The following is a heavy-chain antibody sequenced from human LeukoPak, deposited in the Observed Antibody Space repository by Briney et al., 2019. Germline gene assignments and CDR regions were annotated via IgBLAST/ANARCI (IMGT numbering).Heavy chain of an antibody. D-gene: IGHD6-19*01. V-gene: IGHV1-2*02. CDR1: GYNFIDYY. CDR3: AIMLGAVAGTFDY. Sequence: ASVKVSCKTSGYNFIDYYVYWVRQAPGQRLEWMGWINPNGGGTNYAQKFQGRVTMTRDTSITTAYMELSSLRSDDTAVYYCAIMLGAVAGTFDYWGQGTLVTVSS. J-gene: IGHJ4*02. CDR2: INPNGGGT.